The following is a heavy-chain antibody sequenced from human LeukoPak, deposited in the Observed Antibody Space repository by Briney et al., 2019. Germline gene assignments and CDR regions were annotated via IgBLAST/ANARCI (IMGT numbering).Heavy chain of an antibody. V-gene: IGHV1-2*02. CDR1: GYTFTGYY. CDR2: INPNNGVA. CDR3: ARGIMLFALTGGYYFDY. D-gene: IGHD3/OR15-3a*01. J-gene: IGHJ4*02. Sequence: GASVKVSCKASGYTFTGYYMHWVRQAPGQGLEWMGWINPNNGVANYAQKFQGRVTMTRDTSISTAYMELSRLRSDDTAVYYCARGIMLFALTGGYYFDYWGQGTLVTVSS.